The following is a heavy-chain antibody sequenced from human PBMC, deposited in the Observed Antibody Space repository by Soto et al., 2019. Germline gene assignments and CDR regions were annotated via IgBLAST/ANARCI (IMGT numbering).Heavy chain of an antibody. CDR2: IYWDDDN. CDR1: GFSLSTSGVD. Sequence: QITLKESGPTLVKPTQTLTLTCTFSGFSLSTSGVDVGWIRQPPGKPLEWLALIYWDDDNRYSPSLKSRLTITKDTSKKQVLLTMTNMHPLDTATYYCAHRRPYSNSPEYFFDYWGQGTLVTVSS. CDR3: AHRRPYSNSPEYFFDY. J-gene: IGHJ4*02. D-gene: IGHD6-6*01. V-gene: IGHV2-5*02.